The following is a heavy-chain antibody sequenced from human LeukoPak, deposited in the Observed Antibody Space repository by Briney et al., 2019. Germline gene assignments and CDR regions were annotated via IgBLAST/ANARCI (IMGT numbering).Heavy chain of an antibody. J-gene: IGHJ4*02. CDR2: MNPNSGNT. D-gene: IGHD3-10*01. CDR1: GYTFTSYD. V-gene: IGHV1-8*01. CDR3: ARRPRSTYYYGSGSYYRLDY. Sequence: ASVKVSCKASGYTFTSYDINWVRQATGQELEWMGWMNPNSGNTGYAQKFQGRVTMTRNTSISTAYMELSSLRSEDTAVYYCARRPRSTYYYGSGSYYRLDYWGQGTLVTVSS.